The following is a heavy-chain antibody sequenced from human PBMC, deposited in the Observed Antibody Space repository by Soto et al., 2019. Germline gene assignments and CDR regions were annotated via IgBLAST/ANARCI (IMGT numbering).Heavy chain of an antibody. CDR1: GFTFSTYS. V-gene: IGHV3-48*01. D-gene: IGHD6-13*01. Sequence: PGGSLRLSCAASGFTFSTYSMNWVRQAPGKGLEWVSYISSSSSTIFYTDSVKGRFTIPRDNAKNSLYLQMNSLRAEDTAVYYCAREYSSSWHGLNWFDPWGQGTLVTVSS. CDR3: AREYSSSWHGLNWFDP. CDR2: ISSSSSTI. J-gene: IGHJ5*02.